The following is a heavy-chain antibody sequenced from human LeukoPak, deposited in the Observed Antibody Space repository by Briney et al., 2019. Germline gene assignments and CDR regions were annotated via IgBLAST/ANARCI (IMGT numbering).Heavy chain of an antibody. CDR1: GGTSNNYP. Sequence: VKVSCKASGGTSNNYPINWVRQAPGQGLEWVGGIIPVFGTSNYAKYFQGRVTIRTDDSTSTAYMELSSLRSEDTAVYFCASPSPGASPLATGGFDYWGQGTLITVSS. CDR3: ASPSPGASPLATGGFDY. D-gene: IGHD3-3*02. V-gene: IGHV1-69*05. CDR2: IIPVFGTS. J-gene: IGHJ4*02.